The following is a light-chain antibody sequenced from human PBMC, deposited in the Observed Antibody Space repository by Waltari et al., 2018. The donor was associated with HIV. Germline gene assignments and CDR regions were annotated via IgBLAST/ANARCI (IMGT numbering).Light chain of an antibody. V-gene: IGLV2-14*01. CDR2: EVS. CDR1: DPAVGTYNY. Sequence: QSALPQPASVSGSPGQSITISCTGTDPAVGTYNYVSWFQHHPGKAPTLIISEVSNRPSGVSHRFSGSKSGNTASLIISGLQAEDEASYYCTSYTTTNTWVFGGGTNLTVL. J-gene: IGLJ3*02. CDR3: TSYTTTNTWV.